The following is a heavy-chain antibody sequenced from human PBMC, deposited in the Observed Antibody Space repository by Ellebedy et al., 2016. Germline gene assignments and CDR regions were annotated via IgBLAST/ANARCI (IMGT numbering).Heavy chain of an antibody. CDR2: INPSGGST. Sequence: ASVKVSXXASGYTFTSYYMHWVRQAPGQGLEWMGIINPSGGSTSYAQKFQGRVTMTRDTSTSTVYMELSSLRSEDTAVYYCARDSISYGRDYWGQGTLVTVSS. V-gene: IGHV1-46*01. CDR3: ARDSISYGRDY. J-gene: IGHJ4*02. D-gene: IGHD5-18*01. CDR1: GYTFTSYY.